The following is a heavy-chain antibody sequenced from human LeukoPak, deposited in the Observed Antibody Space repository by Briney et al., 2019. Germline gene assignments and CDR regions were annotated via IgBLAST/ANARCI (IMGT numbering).Heavy chain of an antibody. V-gene: IGHV3-23*01. CDR3: AKAGYCSSASCPQDC. D-gene: IGHD2-2*01. CDR1: GFAFSTYA. J-gene: IGHJ4*02. Sequence: GGSLRLSCAASGFAFSTYAMSWVRQAPGKGLERVSAISSSGGYTYYADSVKGRFTISRDSSKNTLFLQMNSLRAEDTAVYYCAKAGYCSSASCPQDCWGQGTLVTVSS. CDR2: ISSSGGYT.